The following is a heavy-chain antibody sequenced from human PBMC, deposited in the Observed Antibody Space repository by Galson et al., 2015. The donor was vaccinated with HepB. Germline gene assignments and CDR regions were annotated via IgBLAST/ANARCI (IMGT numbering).Heavy chain of an antibody. V-gene: IGHV3-49*04. D-gene: IGHD3-10*01. J-gene: IGHJ3*02. CDR2: IRSKAYGGTT. CDR1: GFTFGDYA. CDR3: TRDDIPYSLLWFGELSGDAFDI. Sequence: SLRLSCAASGFTFGDYAMSWVRQAPGKGLEWVGFIRSKAYGGTTEYAASVKGRFTISRDDSKSIAYLQMNSLKTEDTAVYYCTRDDIPYSLLWFGELSGDAFDIWGQGTMVTVSS.